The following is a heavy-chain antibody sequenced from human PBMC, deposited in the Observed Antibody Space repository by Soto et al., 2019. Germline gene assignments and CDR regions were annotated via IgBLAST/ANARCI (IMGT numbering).Heavy chain of an antibody. V-gene: IGHV3-23*01. CDR3: AKTPRVTMIVVVPWYFDY. D-gene: IGHD3-22*01. CDR2: ISGSGGST. CDR1: GFTFSSYA. J-gene: IGHJ4*02. Sequence: PXGSLRLSCAASGFTFSSYAMSWVRQAPGKGLEWVSAISGSGGSTYYADSVKGRFTISRDNSKNTLYLQMNSLRAEDTAVYYCAKTPRVTMIVVVPWYFDYWGQGTLVTVSS.